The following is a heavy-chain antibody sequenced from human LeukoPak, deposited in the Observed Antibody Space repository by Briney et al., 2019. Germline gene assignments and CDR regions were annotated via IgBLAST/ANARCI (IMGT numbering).Heavy chain of an antibody. CDR2: IGGLGSST. J-gene: IGHJ4*02. D-gene: IGHD3-22*01. V-gene: IGHV3-23*01. CDR3: AKRPDRSYYDRTGYYYFDY. CDR1: GFTFSSYA. Sequence: GGSLRLSCAASGFTFSSYAMSWVRQAPGKGLEWVSSIGGLGSSTFYAVSVKGRFTISRDNSKNTLYLQMNSLRAEDTAVYYCAKRPDRSYYDRTGYYYFDYRGQGTLVTVSS.